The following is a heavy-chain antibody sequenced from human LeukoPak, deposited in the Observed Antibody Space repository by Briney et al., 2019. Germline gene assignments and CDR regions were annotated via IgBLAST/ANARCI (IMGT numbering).Heavy chain of an antibody. V-gene: IGHV3-7*03. D-gene: IGHD2-15*01. CDR1: GFIFSGSW. Sequence: GGSLRLSCTASGFIFSGSWMAWIRQAPGKGLEWVAIIKKDGSERYYVDSMKGRFTISRDNAKNSLFLQMNSLRAEDTAIYYCTTDTWYSAGHWGQGTLVTVSS. J-gene: IGHJ4*02. CDR3: TTDTWYSAGH. CDR2: IKKDGSER.